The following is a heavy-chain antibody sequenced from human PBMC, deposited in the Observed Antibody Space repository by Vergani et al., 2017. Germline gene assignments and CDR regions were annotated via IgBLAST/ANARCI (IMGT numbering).Heavy chain of an antibody. D-gene: IGHD6-19*01. CDR1: GYSFTSYW. V-gene: IGHV5-10-1*03. Sequence: EVQLVQSGAEVKKPGESLRISCKVSGYSFTSYWISWVRQMPGKGLEWMGRIDPSDSYTNYSPSFQGHVTISADKSISTAYLQWSSLKASDTAMYYCARQVRIAVDGTSVNLDYWGQGTLVTVSS. CDR2: IDPSDSYT. J-gene: IGHJ4*02. CDR3: ARQVRIAVDGTSVNLDY.